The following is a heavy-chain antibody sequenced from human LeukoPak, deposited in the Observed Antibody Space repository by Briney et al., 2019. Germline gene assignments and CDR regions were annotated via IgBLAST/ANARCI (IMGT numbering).Heavy chain of an antibody. D-gene: IGHD6-6*01. V-gene: IGHV3-21*01. Sequence: GGSLRLSCAASGFTFSSYSMNWVRQAPGKGLEWVSSISSSSSYIYYADSVKGRFTISRDNAQNSLYLQMNSPRAEDTAVYYCATEMGSSSSGDFDYWGQGTLVTVSS. CDR2: ISSSSSYI. J-gene: IGHJ4*02. CDR1: GFTFSSYS. CDR3: ATEMGSSSSGDFDY.